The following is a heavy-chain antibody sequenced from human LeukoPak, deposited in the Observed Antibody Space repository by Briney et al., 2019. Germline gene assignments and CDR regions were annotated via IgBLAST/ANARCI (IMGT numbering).Heavy chain of an antibody. CDR1: GFTVSSNY. CDR2: IYSGGST. Sequence: GGSLRLSCAASGFTVSSNYMSWVRQAPGKGLEWVSVIYSGGSTYYADSVKGRFTISRDNSKNTLYLQMNSLRAEDTAVYYCAREYYYGSGSPDYWGQGTLVTVSS. V-gene: IGHV3-66*01. CDR3: AREYYYGSGSPDY. J-gene: IGHJ4*02. D-gene: IGHD3-10*01.